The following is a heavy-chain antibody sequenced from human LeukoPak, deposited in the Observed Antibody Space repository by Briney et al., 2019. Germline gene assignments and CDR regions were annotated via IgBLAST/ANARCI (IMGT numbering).Heavy chain of an antibody. J-gene: IGHJ4*02. D-gene: IGHD3-3*01. Sequence: GGSLRLSCAASGFTFSSYSMNWVRQAPGKGLEWVSYISSSSSTIYYADSVKGRFTISRDNAKNSLYLQMNSLRAEDTAVYYCARDPGSITIFGVVIPTPYYFDYWGQGTLVTVSA. V-gene: IGHV3-48*01. CDR1: GFTFSSYS. CDR2: ISSSSSTI. CDR3: ARDPGSITIFGVVIPTPYYFDY.